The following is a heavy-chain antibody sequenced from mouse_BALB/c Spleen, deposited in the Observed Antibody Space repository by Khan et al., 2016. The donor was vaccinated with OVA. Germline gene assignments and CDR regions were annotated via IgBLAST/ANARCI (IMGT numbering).Heavy chain of an antibody. Sequence: VQLKESGGGLVEPGGSLKLSCAASEFTFSSYAMSWVRQTPAKRLEWVATITSGGNYTYYPDSVKGRFTISRDNAKNTPYLQLSSLRSEDTAMYYCARPPITAVVATSYWFFDVWGAGTTVTVSS. CDR1: EFTFSSYA. V-gene: IGHV5-9-3*01. CDR2: ITSGGNYT. CDR3: ARPPITAVVATSYWFFDV. D-gene: IGHD1-1*01. J-gene: IGHJ1*01.